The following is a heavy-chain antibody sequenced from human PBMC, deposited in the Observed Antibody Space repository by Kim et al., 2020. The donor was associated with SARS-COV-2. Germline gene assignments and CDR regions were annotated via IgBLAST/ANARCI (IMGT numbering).Heavy chain of an antibody. J-gene: IGHJ4*02. Sequence: YANSGKCRFILSRDNSKTTLYLQMGSLRAEDMAVYYCAREGGSGSYYKYWGQGTLVTVSS. CDR3: AREGGSGSYYKY. D-gene: IGHD3-10*01. V-gene: IGHV3-64*01.